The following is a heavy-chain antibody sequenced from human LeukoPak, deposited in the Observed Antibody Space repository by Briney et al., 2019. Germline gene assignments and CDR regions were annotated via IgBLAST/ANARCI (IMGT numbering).Heavy chain of an antibody. Sequence: GGSLRLSCAASGFTFSSYNMNWVRQAPGKGLEWVSSISSSTSYIYYADSVKGRFTISRDNAKNSLYLQMNSLRAEDTAVYYCARASSSWYCKYWGQGTLVTVSS. CDR3: ARASSSWYCKY. V-gene: IGHV3-21*01. CDR1: GFTFSSYN. CDR2: ISSSTSYI. D-gene: IGHD6-13*01. J-gene: IGHJ4*02.